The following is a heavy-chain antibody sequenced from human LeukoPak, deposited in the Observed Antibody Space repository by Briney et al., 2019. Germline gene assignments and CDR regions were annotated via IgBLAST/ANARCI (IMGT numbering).Heavy chain of an antibody. CDR2: ISYDGSNK. D-gene: IGHD3-9*01. J-gene: IGHJ4*02. CDR1: RFTFNSYG. Sequence: TGGSLRLSCAASRFTFNSYGMHWVRQAPGKGLEWVAVISYDGSNKYYADSVKGRFTISRDNSKNTLYLQMNSLRAEDTAVYYCAKVSLTGYYFFDYWGQGTLVTVSS. CDR3: AKVSLTGYYFFDY. V-gene: IGHV3-30*18.